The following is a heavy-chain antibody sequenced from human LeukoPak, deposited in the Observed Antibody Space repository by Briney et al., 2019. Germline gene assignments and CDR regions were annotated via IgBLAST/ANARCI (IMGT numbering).Heavy chain of an antibody. V-gene: IGHV1-58*01. CDR3: AASEDSYYYGSGRIWFDP. J-gene: IGHJ5*02. CDR1: GFTFTSSA. CDR2: IVVGSGNT. D-gene: IGHD3-10*01. Sequence: TSVKVSCKASGFTFTSSAVQWVRQARGQRVEWIGWIVVGSGNTNYAQKFQERVTITRDMSTSTAYMELSSLRSEDTAVYYCAASEDSYYYGSGRIWFDPWGQGTLVTVSS.